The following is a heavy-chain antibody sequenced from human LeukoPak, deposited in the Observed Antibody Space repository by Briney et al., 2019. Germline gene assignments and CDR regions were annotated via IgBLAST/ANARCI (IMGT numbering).Heavy chain of an antibody. CDR3: ARSYFLNWFDP. Sequence: RSSQTLSLTCTVSGGSISSGEYYWSWIRQSPGKGLEWIGYIYHSGSTYYNPSLKSRVTISVDTSKNQLSLKLSSVTAADTAVYYCARSYFLNWFDPWGQGTLVTVSS. CDR2: IYHSGST. J-gene: IGHJ5*02. CDR1: GGSISSGEYY. D-gene: IGHD2-21*01. V-gene: IGHV4-30-4*01.